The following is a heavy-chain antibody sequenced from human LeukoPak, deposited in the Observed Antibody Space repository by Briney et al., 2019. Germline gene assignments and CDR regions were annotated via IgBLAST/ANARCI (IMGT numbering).Heavy chain of an antibody. J-gene: IGHJ5*02. CDR2: INPSGGST. D-gene: IGHD3-3*01. CDR3: ARDSSIFGVVIIGGNWFDP. Sequence: ASVKVSCKASGYTFTSYYMHWVRQAPGQGLEWMGIINPSGGSTSYAQKFQGRVTMTRDMSTSTVYMELSSLRSEDTAVYYCARDSSIFGVVIIGGNWFDPWGQGTLVTVSS. CDR1: GYTFTSYY. V-gene: IGHV1-46*01.